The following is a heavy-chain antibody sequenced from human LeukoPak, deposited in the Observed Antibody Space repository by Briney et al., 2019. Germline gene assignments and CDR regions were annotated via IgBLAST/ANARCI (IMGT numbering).Heavy chain of an antibody. Sequence: NPSGGSTSYAQKFQGRVTMTRDTSTSTVYMELSSLRSEDTAVYYCARGGAMVRGGPYGMDVWGQGTTVTVSS. J-gene: IGHJ6*02. CDR3: ARGGAMVRGGPYGMDV. CDR2: NPSGGST. V-gene: IGHV1-46*01. D-gene: IGHD3-10*01.